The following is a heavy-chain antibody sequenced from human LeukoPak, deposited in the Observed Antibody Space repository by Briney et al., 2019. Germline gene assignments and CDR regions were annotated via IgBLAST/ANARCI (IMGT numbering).Heavy chain of an antibody. CDR1: GFTFTNYA. D-gene: IGHD3-16*01. J-gene: IGHJ4*02. V-gene: IGHV3-23*01. CDR2: IARSGGYT. Sequence: PGGSLRLSCAASGFTFTNYAMTWVRQAPGKGLEWVSAIARSGGYTYYADSVRGRFTISRGNSKNTLYLQMSSLRAEDTAVYYCAKLPAAGGDYVYMDSWGQGTLVTVSS. CDR3: AKLPAAGGDYVYMDS.